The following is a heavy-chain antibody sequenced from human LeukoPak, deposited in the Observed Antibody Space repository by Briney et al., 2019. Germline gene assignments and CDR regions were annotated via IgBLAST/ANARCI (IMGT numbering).Heavy chain of an antibody. CDR3: AKDPAVVVPAAITGAFDI. V-gene: IGHV3-23*01. CDR2: ISGSGGST. CDR1: GFTFSSYA. Sequence: GSLRLSCAASGFTFSSYAMSWVRQAPGKGLEWVSAISGSGGSTYYADSVKGRFTISRDNSKNTLYPQMNSLRAEDTAVYYCAKDPAVVVPAAITGAFDIWGQGTMVTVSS. J-gene: IGHJ3*02. D-gene: IGHD2-2*01.